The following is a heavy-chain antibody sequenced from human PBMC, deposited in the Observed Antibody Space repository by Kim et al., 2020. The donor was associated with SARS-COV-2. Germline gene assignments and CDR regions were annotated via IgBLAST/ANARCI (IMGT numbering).Heavy chain of an antibody. CDR2: ISYDGSNK. CDR1: GFTFSSYG. J-gene: IGHJ4*02. Sequence: GGSLRLSCAASGFTFSSYGMHWVRQAPGKGLEWVAVISYDGSNKYYADSVKGRFTISRDNSKNTLYLQMNSLRAEDTAVYYCAKVPDSRGYSYIDYWGQGTLVTVSS. CDR3: AKVPDSRGYSYIDY. D-gene: IGHD5-18*01. V-gene: IGHV3-30*18.